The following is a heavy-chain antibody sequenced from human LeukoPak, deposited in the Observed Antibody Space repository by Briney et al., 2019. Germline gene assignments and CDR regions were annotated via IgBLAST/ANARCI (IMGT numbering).Heavy chain of an antibody. D-gene: IGHD3-10*01. Sequence: SETLSFTCTVSGCSVSSGSYYWSRIRQPPGKGLEWIGYIYYSGSTNYNPSLKSRVTISVDTSKNQFSLKLSSVTAADTAVYYCAREGFGELSHFDYWGQGTLVTVSS. CDR1: GCSVSSGSYY. CDR3: AREGFGELSHFDY. V-gene: IGHV4-61*01. CDR2: IYYSGST. J-gene: IGHJ4*02.